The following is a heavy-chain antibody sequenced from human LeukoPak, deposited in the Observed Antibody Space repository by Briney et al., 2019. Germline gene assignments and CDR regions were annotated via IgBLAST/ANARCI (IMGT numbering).Heavy chain of an antibody. V-gene: IGHV3-30-3*01. CDR1: GFTFSSYW. CDR2: ISYDGSNK. J-gene: IGHJ3*02. Sequence: GGSLRLSCAASGFTFSSYWMTWVRQAPGKGLEWVAVISYDGSNKYYADSVKGRFTISRDNSKNTLYLQMNSLRAEDTAVYYCAREGGYFVEGAFDIWGQGTMVTVSS. CDR3: AREGGYFVEGAFDI. D-gene: IGHD3-9*01.